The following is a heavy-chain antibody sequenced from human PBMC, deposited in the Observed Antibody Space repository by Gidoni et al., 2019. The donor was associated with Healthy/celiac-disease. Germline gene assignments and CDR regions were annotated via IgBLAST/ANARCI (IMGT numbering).Heavy chain of an antibody. V-gene: IGHV3-11*01. D-gene: IGHD3-3*01. CDR2: ISSIGSTI. CDR3: ARVGGVYDGYFWSGYYDY. Sequence: QVQLVESGGGLVKPRGSLRLSCTASGLPFRVHYLSWIRQAPGKGLEWVSYISSIGSTIYYAYPVTGRFTITRDNAKNSLYLQMNSLRAEDTAVYYCARVGGVYDGYFWSGYYDYWGQGTLVTVSS. CDR1: GLPFRVHY. J-gene: IGHJ4*02.